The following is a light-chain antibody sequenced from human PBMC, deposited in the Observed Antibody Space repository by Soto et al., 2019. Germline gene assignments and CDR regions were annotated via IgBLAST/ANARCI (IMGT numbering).Light chain of an antibody. CDR2: GAS. V-gene: IGKV3-20*01. J-gene: IGKJ1*01. Sequence: EIVLTQSPGTLSLSPGERATLSCGASQSVISTYLAWYQQKPGQAPRLLIYGASSRATGIPDRFSGSGSGTDFTLTISRLEPEDFAVYYCQQYRDSLGTFGQGTKVDIK. CDR1: QSVISTY. CDR3: QQYRDSLGT.